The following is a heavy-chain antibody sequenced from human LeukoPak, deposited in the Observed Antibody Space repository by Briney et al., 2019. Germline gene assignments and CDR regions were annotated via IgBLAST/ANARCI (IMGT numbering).Heavy chain of an antibody. Sequence: GGSLRLSCAASGFTFSSYGMHWVRQAPGKGLEWVAFIRYDGSNKYYADSVKGRFTISGDNSKNTLYLRMNSLRAEDTAVYYCAKDSSVFIAVAGTGDAFDIWRQGTMVTVSS. D-gene: IGHD6-19*01. V-gene: IGHV3-30*02. CDR1: GFTFSSYG. CDR2: IRYDGSNK. J-gene: IGHJ3*02. CDR3: AKDSSVFIAVAGTGDAFDI.